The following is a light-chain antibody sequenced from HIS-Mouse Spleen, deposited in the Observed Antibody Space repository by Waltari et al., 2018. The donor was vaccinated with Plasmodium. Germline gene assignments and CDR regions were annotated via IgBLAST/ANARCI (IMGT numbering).Light chain of an antibody. Sequence: EIVMTQSPATLSVSPGERATLSCRASQSVSSNLAWYQQKPGQAPRLLIYGASTRATGIPARFSGSGSGTEFTLTISSLQAEDVAVYYCQQYYSTLTWTFGQGTKVEIK. V-gene: IGKV3-15*01. CDR1: QSVSSN. CDR2: GAS. CDR3: QQYYSTLTWT. J-gene: IGKJ1*01.